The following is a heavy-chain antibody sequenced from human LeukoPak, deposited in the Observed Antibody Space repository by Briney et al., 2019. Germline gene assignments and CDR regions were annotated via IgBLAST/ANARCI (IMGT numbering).Heavy chain of an antibody. D-gene: IGHD3-9*01. CDR1: GFTFSSYA. J-gene: IGHJ4*02. Sequence: GGSLRLSCAASGFTFSSYATHWVRQAPGKGLEWVAVISYDGSNKYYADSVKGRFTISRDNSKNTLYLQMNSLRAEDTAVYYCTRDLCRLTGYCKYYFDYWGQGTLVTVSS. V-gene: IGHV3-30*04. CDR2: ISYDGSNK. CDR3: TRDLCRLTGYCKYYFDY.